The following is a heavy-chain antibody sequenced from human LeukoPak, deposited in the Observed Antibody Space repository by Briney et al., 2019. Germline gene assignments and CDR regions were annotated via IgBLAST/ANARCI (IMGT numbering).Heavy chain of an antibody. CDR3: ARRPTGMEWLYAFDI. D-gene: IGHD3-3*01. Sequence: GESLKISCKGSGYSFTSYWIGWVRQMPGKGLDWMGIIYPGDSDTRYSPSFQGQVTISADKSINTAYLQWSSLKASDTAMYYCARRPTGMEWLYAFDIWGQGTKVTVSS. V-gene: IGHV5-51*01. CDR1: GYSFTSYW. J-gene: IGHJ3*02. CDR2: IYPGDSDT.